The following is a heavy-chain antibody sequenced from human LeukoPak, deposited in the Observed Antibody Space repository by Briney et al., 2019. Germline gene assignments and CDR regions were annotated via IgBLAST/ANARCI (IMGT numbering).Heavy chain of an antibody. CDR1: GVSISSGSNY. D-gene: IGHD4-11*01. CDR2: IYSSGST. Sequence: SETLSLTCRVSGVSISSGSNYWGWIRQPPGKTLEWIGSIYSSGSTYCNSSLKSRVIILIDTAKNHFSLNLRSVTAADTAVYYCARGHSIEPYYYSYYMDVWGKGTTVTVSS. J-gene: IGHJ6*03. CDR3: ARGHSIEPYYYSYYMDV. V-gene: IGHV4-39*07.